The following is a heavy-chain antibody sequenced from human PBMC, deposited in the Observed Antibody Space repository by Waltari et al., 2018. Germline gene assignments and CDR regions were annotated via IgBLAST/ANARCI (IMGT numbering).Heavy chain of an antibody. J-gene: IGHJ4*02. CDR2: IYPRDSDT. CDR1: GYYFSDYW. D-gene: IGHD3-9*01. CDR3: GRGRAVDLIDY. Sequence: EVQLVQSGAEVKKPGESLKISCEASGYYFSDYWIGWVRQMPGKGLEWVAIIYPRDSDTRYTPSVQGQVNISADKSSNTAYLQWGSLKASDTAMYFCGRGRAVDLIDYWGQGTLVTVSS. V-gene: IGHV5-51*01.